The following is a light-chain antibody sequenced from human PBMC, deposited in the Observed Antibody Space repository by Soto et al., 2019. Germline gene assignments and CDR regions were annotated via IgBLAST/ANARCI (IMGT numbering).Light chain of an antibody. Sequence: QSALTQPASVSGSPGQSITVSCTGSSDDIGNFNLVSWYQQYPGKAPKLILYEVNKRPLGVSDRFSGSKSGNMASLTISGLQAEDEADYHCCSYAGSRWMFGGGTKVTVL. J-gene: IGLJ3*02. CDR2: EVN. V-gene: IGLV2-23*02. CDR1: SDDIGNFNL. CDR3: CSYAGSRWM.